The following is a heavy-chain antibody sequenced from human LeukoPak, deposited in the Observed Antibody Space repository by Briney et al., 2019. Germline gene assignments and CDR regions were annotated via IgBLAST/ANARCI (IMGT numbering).Heavy chain of an antibody. J-gene: IGHJ6*03. CDR2: INSDGSST. CDR3: ARSAKAYSSSYSFYYYYYMDV. CDR1: GFTFSSYW. V-gene: IGHV3-74*01. D-gene: IGHD6-6*01. Sequence: GGSLRLSCAASGFTFSSYWMHWVRQAPGKGLVWVSRINSDGSSTSYADSVKGRFTISRDNAKNTLYLQMNSLRAEDTAVYYCARSAKAYSSSYSFYYYYYMDVWGKGTTVTVSS.